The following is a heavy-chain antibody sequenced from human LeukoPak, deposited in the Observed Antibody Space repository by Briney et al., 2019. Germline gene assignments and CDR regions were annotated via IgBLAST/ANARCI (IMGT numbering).Heavy chain of an antibody. D-gene: IGHD3-22*01. CDR3: ARAYYDSSGPIYYFDY. CDR1: GGSISSSSYY. Sequence: KPSETLSFTCTVSGGSISSSSYYWGWIRQPPGKGLGWIGSIYYSGNTYYNPSLKSRVTISVDTSNNQFSLKLSSVTAADTAVYYCARAYYDSSGPIYYFDYWGQGTLVTVSS. V-gene: IGHV4-39*07. CDR2: IYYSGNT. J-gene: IGHJ4*02.